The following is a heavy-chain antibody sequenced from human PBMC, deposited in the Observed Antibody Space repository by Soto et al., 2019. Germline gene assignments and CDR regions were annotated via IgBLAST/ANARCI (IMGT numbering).Heavy chain of an antibody. J-gene: IGHJ4*02. CDR2: ISYDGSNK. V-gene: IGHV3-30*03. CDR1: GFTFSSYG. CDR3: ATAHYDSSGPVPGDY. D-gene: IGHD3-22*01. Sequence: GGSLRLSCAASGFTFSSYGMHWVRQAPGKGLEWVAVISYDGSNKYYADSVKGRFTISRDNSKNTLYLQMNSLRAEDTAVYYCATAHYDSSGPVPGDYWGQGTLVTVSS.